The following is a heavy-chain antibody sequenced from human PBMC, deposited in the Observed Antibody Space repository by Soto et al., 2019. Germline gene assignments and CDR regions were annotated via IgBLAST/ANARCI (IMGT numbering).Heavy chain of an antibody. V-gene: IGHV4-30-4*01. J-gene: IGHJ5*02. CDR2: IYYSGST. D-gene: IGHD3-10*01. CDR1: GGSISSGDYY. CDR3: ARDIGNMVRGVNWFDP. Sequence: PSETLSLTCTVSGGSISSGDYYWSWIRQPPGKGLEWIGYIYYSGSTYYNPSLKSRVTISVDTSKNQFSLKLSSVTAADTAVYYCARDIGNMVRGVNWFDPWGQGTLVTVS.